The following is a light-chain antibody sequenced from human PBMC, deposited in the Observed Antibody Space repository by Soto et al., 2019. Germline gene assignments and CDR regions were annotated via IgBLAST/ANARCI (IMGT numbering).Light chain of an antibody. CDR2: DVS. V-gene: IGLV2-14*03. J-gene: IGLJ1*01. CDR3: SSYTSSSTYV. Sequence: QSVLTQPASVSGSAGRSIAISCTGTSSDVGGYNYVSWYQHHPGKAPKLMIYDVSNRPSGVSNRFSGSKSGNTASLTISGLQAEDEADYYCSSYTSSSTYVFGTGTKVTVL. CDR1: SSDVGGYNY.